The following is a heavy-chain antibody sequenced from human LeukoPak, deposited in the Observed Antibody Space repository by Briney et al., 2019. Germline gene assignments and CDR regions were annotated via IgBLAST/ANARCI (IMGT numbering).Heavy chain of an antibody. V-gene: IGHV1-18*01. CDR1: GYTFTSYG. J-gene: IGHJ4*02. CDR2: ISAYNGNT. CDR3: ARTFWSGYYPFDY. Sequence: GASVKVSCKASGYTFTSYGISWVRQAPGQGLEWMGWISAYNGNTNYAQKLQGRVTMTTDTSTSTAYMELSSLRSEDTAAYYCARTFWSGYYPFDYWGQGTLVTVSS. D-gene: IGHD3-3*01.